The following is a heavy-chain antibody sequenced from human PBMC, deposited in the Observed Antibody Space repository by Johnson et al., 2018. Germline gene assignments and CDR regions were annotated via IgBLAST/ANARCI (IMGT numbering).Heavy chain of an antibody. V-gene: IGHV3-73*01. CDR2: IRSKANSYAT. Sequence: VQLGESGGGLVQPGGSLKLSCAASGFTFSGSAMHWVRQASGKGLEWVGRIRSKANSYATAYAASVKGRFTISRDDSKNTRYLQMNSLRAEDTAVYYCARDLAYYAFDIWGQGTMVTVSS. D-gene: IGHD1-26*01. J-gene: IGHJ3*02. CDR1: GFTFSGSA. CDR3: ARDLAYYAFDI.